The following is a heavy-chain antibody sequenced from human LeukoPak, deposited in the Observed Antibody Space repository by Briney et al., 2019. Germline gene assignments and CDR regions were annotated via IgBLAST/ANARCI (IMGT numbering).Heavy chain of an antibody. CDR2: INHSGST. V-gene: IGHV4-34*01. Sequence: SETLSLTCAVYGGSFSGYYWSRIRQPPGKGLEWIGEINHSGSTNYNPSLKSRVTISVDTSKNQFSLKLSSVTAADTAVYYCARERRRGYSYGYGPSFDYWGQGTLVTVSS. CDR3: ARERRRGYSYGYGPSFDY. J-gene: IGHJ4*02. D-gene: IGHD5-18*01. CDR1: GGSFSGYY.